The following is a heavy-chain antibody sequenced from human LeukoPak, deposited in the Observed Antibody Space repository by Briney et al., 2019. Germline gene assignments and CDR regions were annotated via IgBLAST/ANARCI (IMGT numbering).Heavy chain of an antibody. CDR2: INHSGST. J-gene: IGHJ4*02. D-gene: IGHD4-17*01. Sequence: SETLSLTCTVSGDYWSWIRQPPGKGLEWIGEINHSGSTNYNPSLKSRVTISVDTSKNQFSLKLSSVTAADTAVYYCARASYYGDYVVWGQGTLVTVSS. CDR1: GDY. V-gene: IGHV4-34*01. CDR3: ARASYYGDYVV.